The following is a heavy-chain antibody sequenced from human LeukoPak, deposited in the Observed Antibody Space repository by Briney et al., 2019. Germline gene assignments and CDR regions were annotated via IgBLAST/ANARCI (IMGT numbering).Heavy chain of an antibody. CDR2: INPKSGDT. CDR3: VRDRKEMAKIFRRDAFDI. CDR1: GYTFTGYY. V-gene: IGHV1-2*02. D-gene: IGHD5-24*01. J-gene: IGHJ3*02. Sequence: SVKVSCKASGYTFTGYYIHGVRQPPGRERTWMGLINPKSGDTNYAQKFQGRVTMTRDTSIRAAYMDLTKLRSDDTAVYYCVRDRKEMAKIFRRDAFDIWGQGTMVTVSS.